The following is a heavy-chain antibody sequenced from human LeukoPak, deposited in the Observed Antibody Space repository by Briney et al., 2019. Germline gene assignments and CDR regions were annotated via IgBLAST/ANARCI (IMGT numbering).Heavy chain of an antibody. CDR3: AAPSSGYYLDY. V-gene: IGHV3-30-3*01. CDR2: ISYDGSNK. CDR1: GFTFSSYA. Sequence: SGGSLRLSCAASGFTFSSYAMHWVRQAPGKGLEWVAVISYDGSNKYYADSVKGRFTISRDNSKNTLYPQMNSLRAEDTAVYYCAAPSSGYYLDYWGQGTLVTVSS. J-gene: IGHJ4*02. D-gene: IGHD3-22*01.